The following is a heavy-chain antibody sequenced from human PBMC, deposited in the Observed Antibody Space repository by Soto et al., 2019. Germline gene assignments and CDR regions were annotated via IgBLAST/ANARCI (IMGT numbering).Heavy chain of an antibody. J-gene: IGHJ4*02. CDR1: GFTFSDYW. CDR2: INKDGSAQ. V-gene: IGHV3-7*01. D-gene: IGHD4-17*01. CDR3: ARDPDYGDPGFWLDC. Sequence: VQLVESGGGLVQPGGSLRLSCAASGFTFSDYWMNWVRQAPGKGLEWVASINKDGSAQYYVDSLKGRFTISRDNAKKSLYLQMNSLRTEDTAVYYCARDPDYGDPGFWLDCWGQGTLVTVSS.